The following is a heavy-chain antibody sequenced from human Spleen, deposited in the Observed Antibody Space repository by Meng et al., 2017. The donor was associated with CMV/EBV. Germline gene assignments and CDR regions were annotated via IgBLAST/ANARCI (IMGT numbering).Heavy chain of an antibody. Sequence: SETLSLTCTVSGGSISTKTYYWGWIRQPPGKGLEWIGTAYYSGSTYYNPSLKSRVAISVDTSQNQLSLSLHSVTAADTALYYCAAILKDWLSQQGSHIDFWGQGTLVTVSS. V-gene: IGHV4-39*07. CDR3: AAILKDWLSQQGSHIDF. D-gene: IGHD3/OR15-3a*01. CDR1: GGSISTKTYY. J-gene: IGHJ4*02. CDR2: AYYSGST.